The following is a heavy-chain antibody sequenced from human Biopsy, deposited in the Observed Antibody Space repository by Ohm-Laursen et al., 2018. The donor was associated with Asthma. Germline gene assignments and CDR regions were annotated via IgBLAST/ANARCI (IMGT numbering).Heavy chain of an antibody. CDR3: ARRITIFGVVQKDHGMDA. V-gene: IGHV4-39*01. D-gene: IGHD3-3*01. CDR2: ISYGGKT. CDR1: GGSMTPTSHY. Sequence: SDTLSLTCAVSGGSMTPTSHYWDWIRQAPGKGLEWIVYISYGGKTSYNPSLKNRVTISRDTSKNQFSLRLTSVTAADTAVYFGARRITIFGVVQKDHGMDAWGQGTTVIVSS. J-gene: IGHJ6*02.